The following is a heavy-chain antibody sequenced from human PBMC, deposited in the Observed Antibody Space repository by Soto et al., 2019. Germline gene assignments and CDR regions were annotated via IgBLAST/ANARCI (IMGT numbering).Heavy chain of an antibody. J-gene: IGHJ4*02. CDR1: GFTFSNYA. Sequence: EVQLLESGGGLVQPGGSLRLSCAASGFTFSNYAMNWVRQAPGKGLEWVSAISGSGGSTYYANSVKGRFTISRDNSKNTLYLQMNRLRAEDTAVYYCAKQGWAIQLWTPPDYWGQGTLVTVSS. CDR3: AKQGWAIQLWTPPDY. CDR2: ISGSGGST. V-gene: IGHV3-23*01. D-gene: IGHD5-18*01.